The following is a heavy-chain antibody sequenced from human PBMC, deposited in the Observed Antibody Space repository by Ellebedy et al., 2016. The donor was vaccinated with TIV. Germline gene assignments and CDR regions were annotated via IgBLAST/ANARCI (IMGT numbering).Heavy chain of an antibody. D-gene: IGHD3-9*01. Sequence: ASVKVSCKASGYAFSDYYMHWVRQAPGQGLEWMGWINTRTGDSHYAPKFQGRITMTRDTSISSAFMTLSRLISDDTAVYYCAKGAKYFDWLSAFDYWGQGTVVSVSS. CDR1: GYAFSDYY. V-gene: IGHV1-2*02. CDR3: AKGAKYFDWLSAFDY. CDR2: INTRTGDS. J-gene: IGHJ4*02.